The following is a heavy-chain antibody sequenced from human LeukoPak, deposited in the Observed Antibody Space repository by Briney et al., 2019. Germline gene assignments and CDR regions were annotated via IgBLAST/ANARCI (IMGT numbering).Heavy chain of an antibody. CDR2: IYYSGST. D-gene: IGHD3-22*01. Sequence: SETLSLTCTVSGGSISSHYWSWIRQPPGKGLEWIGYIYYSGSTNYNPSLKSRVTISVDTSKNQFSLKLSSVTAADTAVYYCARLTYYDSSGYELYYYYYCMDVWGKGTTVTVSS. CDR3: ARLTYYDSSGYELYYYYYCMDV. J-gene: IGHJ6*03. CDR1: GGSISSHY. V-gene: IGHV4-59*11.